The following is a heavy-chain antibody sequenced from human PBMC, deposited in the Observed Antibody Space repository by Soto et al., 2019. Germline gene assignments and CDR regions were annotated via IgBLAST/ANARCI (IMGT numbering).Heavy chain of an antibody. CDR1: GFTFSSYG. V-gene: IGHV3-30*18. CDR2: ISYDGSNK. Sequence: QVQLVESGGGVVQPGRSLRLSCAASGFTFSSYGMHWVRQAPGKGLEWVAVISYDGSNKYYADSVTGRFTISRDNSKNTLYLQMNSLRAEDTAVYYCAKTPGHSSSWYAVDYWGQGTLVTVSS. D-gene: IGHD6-13*01. CDR3: AKTPGHSSSWYAVDY. J-gene: IGHJ4*02.